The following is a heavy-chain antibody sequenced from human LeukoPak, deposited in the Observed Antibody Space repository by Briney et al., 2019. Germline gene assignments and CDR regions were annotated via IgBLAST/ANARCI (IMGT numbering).Heavy chain of an antibody. V-gene: IGHV3-30-3*01. J-gene: IGHJ4*02. CDR3: ARSPSTIFGVVILYYFDY. CDR1: GFTFSSYA. CDR2: ISYDGSNK. Sequence: GGSLRLSCAASGFTFSSYAMHWVRQAPGKGLEWVTVISYDGSNKYYADSVKGRFTISRDNSKNTLYLQMNSLRAEDTAVYYCARSPSTIFGVVILYYFDYWGQGTLVTVSS. D-gene: IGHD3-3*01.